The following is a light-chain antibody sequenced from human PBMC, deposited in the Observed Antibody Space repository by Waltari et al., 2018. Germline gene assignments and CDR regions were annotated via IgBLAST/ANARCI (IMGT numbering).Light chain of an antibody. Sequence: QSALTQPASVSGSPGQSITISCTGHSSDVGCYNYVPWYHQHPGKTPKLLIFDVNTRPSGVSNRFSGSKSGNTASLTISGLQAEDEADYYCGSYTTSSTHVFGTGTKVTVL. V-gene: IGLV2-14*03. CDR2: DVN. J-gene: IGLJ1*01. CDR1: SSDVGCYNY. CDR3: GSYTTSSTHV.